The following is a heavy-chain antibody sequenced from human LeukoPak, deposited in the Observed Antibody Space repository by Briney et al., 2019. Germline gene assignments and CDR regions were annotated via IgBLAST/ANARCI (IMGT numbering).Heavy chain of an antibody. D-gene: IGHD1-26*01. V-gene: IGHV3-48*02. J-gene: IGHJ4*02. CDR3: ARGSVGSRKRYYFDY. CDR1: GFTFSAYS. Sequence: PGGSLRLSCAASGFTFSAYSMNWVRQAPGKGLEWVSYITTSSTTIYYADSVKGRFTISRDSAKNSLYLEMNSLRDEDTAVYYCARGSVGSRKRYYFDYWGQGTLVTVSS. CDR2: ITTSSTTI.